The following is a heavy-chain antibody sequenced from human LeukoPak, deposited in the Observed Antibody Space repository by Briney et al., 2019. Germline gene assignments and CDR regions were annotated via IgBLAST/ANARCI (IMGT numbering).Heavy chain of an antibody. V-gene: IGHV1-18*01. D-gene: IGHD1-26*01. Sequence: GASVKVSCKASGYTFISYGITWVRQAPGQGLEWMGWISPYTTKTNYAQSLQGRVTMTTDTSTSTAYMELRSLRSDATAVYYCAREGGVGPTAPPDYYSYQMNVWGKGTTVTVSS. J-gene: IGHJ6*03. CDR1: GYTFISYG. CDR3: AREGGVGPTAPPDYYSYQMNV. CDR2: ISPYTTKT.